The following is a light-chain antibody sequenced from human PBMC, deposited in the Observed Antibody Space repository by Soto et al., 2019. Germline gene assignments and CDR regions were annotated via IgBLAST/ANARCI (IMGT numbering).Light chain of an antibody. CDR1: SSDVGGYNY. CDR2: EVS. V-gene: IGLV2-8*01. Sequence: QSALTQPPSASGSPGQSVTISCTGTSSDVGGYNYVSWYQQHPGKAPKLMIYEVSKRPSGVPDRFSGSKSGNTASLTVSGLQVEDEADYYCAAWDDSLSGVFGGGTKLTVL. J-gene: IGLJ3*02. CDR3: AAWDDSLSGV.